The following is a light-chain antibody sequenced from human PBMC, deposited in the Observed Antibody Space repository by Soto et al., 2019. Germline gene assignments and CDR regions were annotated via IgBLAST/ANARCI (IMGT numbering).Light chain of an antibody. CDR2: GAS. CDR1: QTINDN. V-gene: IGKV3-15*01. J-gene: IGKJ1*01. CDR3: QLYNNWPRT. Sequence: EVLMAQSTATLSVSPGERATLFCLASQTINDNVAWYQQKPCQAPRLLIYGASTRATGIPARFGGSGSGTEFTLTISSLQSEDFAVYYCQLYNNWPRTFRQGTKVDNK.